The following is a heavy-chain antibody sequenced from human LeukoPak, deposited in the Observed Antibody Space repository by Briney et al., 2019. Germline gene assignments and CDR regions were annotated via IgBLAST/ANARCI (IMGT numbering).Heavy chain of an antibody. CDR1: GYSISSGYY. D-gene: IGHD3-3*01. CDR2: IYHSGST. Sequence: SETLSLTCTVSGYSISSGYYWGWIRQPPGKGLEWIGSIYHSGSTYYNPSLKSRVTISVDTSKNQFSLKLSSVTAADTAVYYCARGDYDFWSASFDYWGQGTLVTVSS. J-gene: IGHJ4*02. V-gene: IGHV4-38-2*02. CDR3: ARGDYDFWSASFDY.